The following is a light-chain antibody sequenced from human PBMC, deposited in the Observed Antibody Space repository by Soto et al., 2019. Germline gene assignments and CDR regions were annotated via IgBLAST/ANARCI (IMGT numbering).Light chain of an antibody. CDR2: GAS. CDR3: QQYGSSPLT. CDR1: QSVSSSY. Sequence: EIVLTQSPGTLSFFPGERATLSCRASQSVSSSYLAWYQQKPGQAPRLLIYGASSRATGIPDRFSGSGSGTDFTLTISRLEPEDFAVYYCQQYGSSPLTFGQGTRLEIK. V-gene: IGKV3-20*01. J-gene: IGKJ5*01.